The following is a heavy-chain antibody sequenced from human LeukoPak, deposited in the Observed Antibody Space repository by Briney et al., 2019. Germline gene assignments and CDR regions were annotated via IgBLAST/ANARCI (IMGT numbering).Heavy chain of an antibody. Sequence: ASVKVSCKASGYTFTGYYMHWVRQAPGQGLEWMGWIDPNSGGTNYAQKFQGRVTTTRDTSISTAYMVLNRLRSDDTAVYYCAREYYYGSGNYYNRIDYWGQGTLVTVSS. J-gene: IGHJ4*02. CDR3: AREYYYGSGNYYNRIDY. V-gene: IGHV1-2*02. CDR2: IDPNSGGT. CDR1: GYTFTGYY. D-gene: IGHD3-10*01.